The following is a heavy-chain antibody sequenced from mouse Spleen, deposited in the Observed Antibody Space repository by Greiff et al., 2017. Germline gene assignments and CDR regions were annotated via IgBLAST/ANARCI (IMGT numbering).Heavy chain of an antibody. J-gene: IGHJ2*01. CDR2: INPYNGDT. Sequence: VHVKQSGPELVKPGDSVKISCKASGYSFTGYFMNWVMQSHGKSLEWIGRINPYNGDTFYNQKFKGKATLTVDKSSSTAHMELRSLTSEDSAVYYCARFYYYGSSSYYFDYWGQGTTLTVSS. V-gene: IGHV1-20*01. CDR3: ARFYYYGSSSYYFDY. CDR1: GYSFTGYF. D-gene: IGHD1-1*01.